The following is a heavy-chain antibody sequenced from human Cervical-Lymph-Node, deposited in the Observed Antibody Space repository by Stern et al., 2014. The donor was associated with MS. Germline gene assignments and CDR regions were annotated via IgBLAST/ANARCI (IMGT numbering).Heavy chain of an antibody. CDR1: GFTFDDYA. Sequence: LVESGGGLVQPGRSLRLSCAVSGFTFDDYAMHWVRQAPGKGLEWVSGVSWNSDTIDYAESVKGRFTISRDNAKNSLYLRMSSLRAEDTAFYFCAKGEASSITIAGTGIDYWGQGTLVTVS. J-gene: IGHJ4*02. CDR2: VSWNSDTI. V-gene: IGHV3-9*01. D-gene: IGHD6-13*01. CDR3: AKGEASSITIAGTGIDY.